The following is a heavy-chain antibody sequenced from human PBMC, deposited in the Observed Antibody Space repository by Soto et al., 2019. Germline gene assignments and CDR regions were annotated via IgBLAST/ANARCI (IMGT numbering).Heavy chain of an antibody. Sequence: PSETLCLTCAVSGGSFRGYYWGWIRQPPGKGLEWIGIIYYSGSTYYNPSLKSRVTISVDTSKNQFSLKRSSVTAADTAVYYCACIFSGGYGYGFYYYGMDVWGQGTTGTVSS. CDR1: GGSFRGYY. V-gene: IGHV4-39*01. D-gene: IGHD5-18*01. CDR3: ACIFSGGYGYGFYYYGMDV. J-gene: IGHJ6*02. CDR2: IYYSGST.